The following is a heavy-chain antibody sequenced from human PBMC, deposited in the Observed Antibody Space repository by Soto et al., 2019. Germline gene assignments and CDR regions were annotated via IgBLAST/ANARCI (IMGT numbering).Heavy chain of an antibody. Sequence: GGSLRLSCAASGFTFSSYWMSWVRQAPGKGLEWVANIKQDGSEKHYVDSVKGRFTISRDNAKNSLYLQMNFLRADDTAVYYCAREGSGWYVDYWGQGTLVTVSS. CDR3: AREGSGWYVDY. CDR1: GFTFSSYW. J-gene: IGHJ4*02. D-gene: IGHD6-19*01. V-gene: IGHV3-7*01. CDR2: IKQDGSEK.